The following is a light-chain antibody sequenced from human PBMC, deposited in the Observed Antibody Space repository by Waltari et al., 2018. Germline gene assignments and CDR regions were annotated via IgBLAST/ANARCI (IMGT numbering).Light chain of an antibody. CDR3: VAWDDSLSGYV. CDR1: SSNVGRDN. CDR2: NDH. V-gene: IGLV1-47*02. Sequence: QSVLTQPPSASATPGPRVTISCSGSSSNVGRDNVYWFNQLPGTAPKLLIYNDHRRPSWVPDRFSCSKSCTSASLAISGLRSEDEADYYCVAWDDSLSGYVFGTGTKVTVL. J-gene: IGLJ1*01.